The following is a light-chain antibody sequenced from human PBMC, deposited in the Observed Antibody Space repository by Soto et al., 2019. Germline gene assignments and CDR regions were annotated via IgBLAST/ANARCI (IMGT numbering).Light chain of an antibody. V-gene: IGKV3-15*01. CDR3: QEYNSAPFIR. CDR1: QSVSSN. J-gene: IGKJ5*01. CDR2: GAS. Sequence: MVRYHYPPTLSXXPGETATLXXRXSQSVSSNLAWYLQKPGQSPRLLIYGASARATSIPASFSGSASGTEFNLTIRRLQSKDFAVSYCQEYNSAPFIRFGQATRLEI.